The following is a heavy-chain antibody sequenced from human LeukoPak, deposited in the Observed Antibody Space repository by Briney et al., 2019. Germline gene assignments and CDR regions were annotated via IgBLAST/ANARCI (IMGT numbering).Heavy chain of an antibody. CDR2: IIPILGIA. CDR1: GYTFTGYY. D-gene: IGHD5-24*01. CDR3: ARDRSAEPRESYYYYYGMDV. V-gene: IGHV1-69*04. Sequence: SVKVSCKASGYTFTGYYMHWVRQAPGQGLEWMGRIIPILGIANYAQKFQGRVTITADKSTSTAYMELSSLRSEDTAVYYCARDRSAEPRESYYYYYGMDVWGQGTTVTVSS. J-gene: IGHJ6*02.